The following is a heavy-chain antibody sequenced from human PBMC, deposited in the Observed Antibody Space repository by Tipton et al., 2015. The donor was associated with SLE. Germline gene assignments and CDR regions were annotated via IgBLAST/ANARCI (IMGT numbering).Heavy chain of an antibody. J-gene: IGHJ4*02. D-gene: IGHD6-19*01. V-gene: IGHV4-39*07. CDR1: GGSISSYY. CDR3: ARPFVGTSGWEPYDY. CDR2: IYYSGST. Sequence: TLSLTCTVSGGSISSYYWGWIRQPPGKGLEWIGSIYYSGSTYYNPSLKSRVTISVDTSKNQFSPKLSSVTAADTAVYYCARPFVGTSGWEPYDYWGQGTQVTVSS.